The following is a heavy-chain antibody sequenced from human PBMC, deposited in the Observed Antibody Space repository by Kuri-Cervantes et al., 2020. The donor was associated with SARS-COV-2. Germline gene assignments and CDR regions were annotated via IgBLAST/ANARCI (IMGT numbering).Heavy chain of an antibody. V-gene: IGHV3-30*14. CDR1: GFTFSSYA. Sequence: GESLKISCAASGFTFSSYAMHWVRQAPGKGLEWVAVVSFDGRNNYYADSVKGRFTISRDNAKNTLYLQLSSLRTEDTAVYYCVKDYYGAKTWGQGTLVTVSS. CDR2: VSFDGRNN. J-gene: IGHJ4*02. CDR3: VKDYYGAKT. D-gene: IGHD4/OR15-4a*01.